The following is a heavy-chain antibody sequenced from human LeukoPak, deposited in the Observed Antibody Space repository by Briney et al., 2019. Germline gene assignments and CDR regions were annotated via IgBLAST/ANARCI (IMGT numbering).Heavy chain of an antibody. CDR2: IKQDGSEK. D-gene: IGHD6-13*01. J-gene: IGHJ4*02. V-gene: IGHV3-7*05. CDR3: ARGKYSSSWSIDY. Sequence: GGSLRLSCADSGFTCSSYWMSWVRQAPGKGPEWVANIKQDGSEKYYVDSVKGRFTISRDNAKNSLYLQMNSLRAEDTAVYYCARGKYSSSWSIDYWGQGTLVTVSS. CDR1: GFTCSSYW.